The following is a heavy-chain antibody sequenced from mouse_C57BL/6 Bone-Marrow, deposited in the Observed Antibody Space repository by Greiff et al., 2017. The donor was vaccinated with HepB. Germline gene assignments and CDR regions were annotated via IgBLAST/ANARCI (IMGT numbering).Heavy chain of an antibody. CDR3: ASYYYDYLYYYAMDY. J-gene: IGHJ4*01. CDR2: LWSGGST. Sequence: VMVVESGPGLVLPSQSLSITCTVSGFSLTSYGVHWVRQSPGKGLEWLGVLWSGGSTDYNAAFISRLSISKDNSKSQVFFKMNSLQADDTAIYYCASYYYDYLYYYAMDYWGQGTSVTVSS. D-gene: IGHD2-4*01. V-gene: IGHV2-2*01. CDR1: GFSLTSYG.